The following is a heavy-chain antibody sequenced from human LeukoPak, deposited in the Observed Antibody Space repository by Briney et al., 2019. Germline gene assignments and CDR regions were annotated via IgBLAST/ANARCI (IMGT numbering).Heavy chain of an antibody. J-gene: IGHJ4*02. V-gene: IGHV1-69*06. D-gene: IGHD2-2*01. Sequence: ASVKVSCKASGGTFSSYAISWVRQAPGQGLEWMGGIIPIFGTANYAQKFRGRVTITADKSTRTAYMELSSLRSEDTAVYYCARVGGYQPFDYWGQGTLVIVSS. CDR2: IIPIFGTA. CDR3: ARVGGYQPFDY. CDR1: GGTFSSYA.